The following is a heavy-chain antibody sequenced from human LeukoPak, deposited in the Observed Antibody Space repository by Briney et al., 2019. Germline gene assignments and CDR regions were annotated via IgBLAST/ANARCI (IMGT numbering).Heavy chain of an antibody. V-gene: IGHV3-23*01. D-gene: IGHD6-19*01. Sequence: GGSLRLSCAASGFTFNTYAMSWVRQAPGRGLEWVSIIGPSGASTYYADSVRGRFTVSRDNSKNTLFLQMSSLKAEDTAVYYCAEPGYNSGWYLFDYWGQGTLVTVSS. J-gene: IGHJ4*02. CDR1: GFTFNTYA. CDR3: AEPGYNSGWYLFDY. CDR2: IGPSGAST.